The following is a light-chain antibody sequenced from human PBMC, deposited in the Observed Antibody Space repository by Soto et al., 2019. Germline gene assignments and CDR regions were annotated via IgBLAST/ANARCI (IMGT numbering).Light chain of an antibody. V-gene: IGKV1-39*01. Sequence: DIQMTQSPSSLSASVGDRVTITCRASQSISSYLNWYQQKPGKAPKLLIYAESSLQSGVPSRFSGSGSGTDFTLTISMLQPEDFATYYCQQSYSIWTFGQGTKVEIK. CDR2: AES. CDR3: QQSYSIWT. CDR1: QSISSY. J-gene: IGKJ1*01.